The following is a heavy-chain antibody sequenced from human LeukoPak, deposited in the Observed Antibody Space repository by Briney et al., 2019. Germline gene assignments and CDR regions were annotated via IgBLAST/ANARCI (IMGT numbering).Heavy chain of an antibody. Sequence: SETLSPTCAVYGGSFSGYYWGWIRQPPGKGLEWIGEINHSGSTNYNPSLKSRVTISVDTSKNQFSLKLSSVTAADTAVYYCARRRVYVWGSYRPTHLDYWGQGTLVTVSS. CDR2: INHSGST. V-gene: IGHV4-34*01. CDR1: GGSFSGYY. D-gene: IGHD3-16*02. CDR3: ARRRVYVWGSYRPTHLDY. J-gene: IGHJ4*02.